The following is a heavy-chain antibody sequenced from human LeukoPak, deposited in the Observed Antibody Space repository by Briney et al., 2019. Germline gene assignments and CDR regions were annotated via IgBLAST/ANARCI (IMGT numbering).Heavy chain of an antibody. D-gene: IGHD3-3*01. Sequence: SVKVSCKASGGTFSSYTISWVRQAPGQGLEWMGGIIPIFGTANYAQKFQGRVTITADESTSTAYMELSSLRSEDTAVYYCARADITIFGVVISLAFDIWGQGTMVTVSS. CDR2: IIPIFGTA. CDR3: ARADITIFGVVISLAFDI. J-gene: IGHJ3*02. V-gene: IGHV1-69*01. CDR1: GGTFSSYT.